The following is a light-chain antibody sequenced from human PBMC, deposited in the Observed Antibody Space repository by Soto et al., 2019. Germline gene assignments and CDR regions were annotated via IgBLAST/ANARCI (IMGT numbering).Light chain of an antibody. V-gene: IGLV2-14*01. CDR2: DVS. Sequence: QSALTQPASGSGSPGQSITISCTGTSSDVGGYNYVSWYQQHPGKAPKLMIYDVSNRPSGVSNRFSGSKSGNTASLTIPGLQAEDEADYYCSSYTSSSTLVVFGGGTKLTVL. J-gene: IGLJ2*01. CDR3: SSYTSSSTLVV. CDR1: SSDVGGYNY.